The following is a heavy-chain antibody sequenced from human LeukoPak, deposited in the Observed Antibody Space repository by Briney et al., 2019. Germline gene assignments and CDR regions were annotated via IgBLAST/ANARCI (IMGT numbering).Heavy chain of an antibody. J-gene: IGHJ4*02. CDR3: ARLGDYNLDY. V-gene: IGHV5-51*01. D-gene: IGHD4-17*01. CDR2: IYPGDSDT. Sequence: PGGSLRLSCAASGFTFSSYWMSWVRQMPGKGLEWMGIIYPGDSDTRYSPSFQGQVTISADKSISTAYLQWSSLKASDTAMYYCARLGDYNLDYWGQGTLVTVSS. CDR1: GFTFSSYW.